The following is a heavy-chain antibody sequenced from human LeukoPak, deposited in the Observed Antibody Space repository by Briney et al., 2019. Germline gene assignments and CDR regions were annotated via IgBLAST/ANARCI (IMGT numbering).Heavy chain of an antibody. CDR2: INPKTDGETT. CDR1: GVTFSNAY. D-gene: IGHD2-21*01. CDR3: ITPLPYSAQ. J-gene: IGHJ4*02. Sequence: GGALRLSCAASGVTFSNAYRNWVRQALGKGLEWGCRINPKTDGETTEYAAPVKDRFSISRDDSKSMMYLQMNSLKTEDTAVYYCITPLPYSAQGGQGTLVTVSS. V-gene: IGHV3-15*07.